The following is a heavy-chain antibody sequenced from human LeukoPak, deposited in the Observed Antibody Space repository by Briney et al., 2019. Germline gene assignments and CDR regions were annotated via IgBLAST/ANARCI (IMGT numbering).Heavy chain of an antibody. J-gene: IGHJ4*02. CDR3: ARGWGSIKVITDY. CDR2: ISSNSDNT. CDR1: GYTFTSYG. Sequence: ASVKVSCKATGYTFTSYGISWVRQAPGQGLERMGWISSNSDNTNYAQKLQGRVTMTTDTSTSTAYMELRSLRSDDTAVYYCARGWGSIKVITDYWGQGTLVTVSS. D-gene: IGHD3-16*01. V-gene: IGHV1-18*01.